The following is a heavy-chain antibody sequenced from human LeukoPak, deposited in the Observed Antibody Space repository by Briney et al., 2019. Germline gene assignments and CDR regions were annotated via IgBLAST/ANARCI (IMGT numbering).Heavy chain of an antibody. CDR1: GYTFTSYG. V-gene: IGHV1-18*01. CDR2: ISVNNGNT. J-gene: IGHJ4*02. Sequence: ASVKVSCKASGYTFTSYGISWVRQAPGQGLEWMGWISVNNGNTHYAQKLQGRGTMTTDTSTNTAYMELRRLRSDDTAVYYCARGTIFGVVIGDFDYWGQGTLVTVSS. CDR3: ARGTIFGVVIGDFDY. D-gene: IGHD3-3*01.